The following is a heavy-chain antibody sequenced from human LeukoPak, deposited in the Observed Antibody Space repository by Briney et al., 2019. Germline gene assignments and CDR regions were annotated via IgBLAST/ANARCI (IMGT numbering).Heavy chain of an antibody. CDR2: INSDGSST. J-gene: IGHJ6*03. D-gene: IGHD3-10*01. Sequence: GGSLRVSCAASGFTFSSYWMHWVRQAPGKGLVWVSGINSDGSSTSYADSVKGRFTISRDNAKNTLYLQMNSLRAEDTAVYYCARDGAMVRGVIWYYYYMDVWGKGTTVTISS. CDR1: GFTFSSYW. CDR3: ARDGAMVRGVIWYYYYMDV. V-gene: IGHV3-74*01.